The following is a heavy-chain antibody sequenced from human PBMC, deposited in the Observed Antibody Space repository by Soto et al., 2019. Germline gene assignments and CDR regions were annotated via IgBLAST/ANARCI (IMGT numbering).Heavy chain of an antibody. Sequence: QVQLVQSGAEVKKPGASVKVSCKASGYTFTSYGISWVRQAPGQGLEWMGWISAYNGNTNYAQKLQGRVPMTPDTSTSTAYVELRSLRSDDTAVYYCARGRCSGGSCYLLYYFDYWGQGTLVTVSS. D-gene: IGHD2-15*01. J-gene: IGHJ4*02. V-gene: IGHV1-18*01. CDR2: ISAYNGNT. CDR1: GYTFTSYG. CDR3: ARGRCSGGSCYLLYYFDY.